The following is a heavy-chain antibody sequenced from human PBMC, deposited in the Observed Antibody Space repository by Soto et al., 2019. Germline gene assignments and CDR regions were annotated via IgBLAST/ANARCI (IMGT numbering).Heavy chain of an antibody. CDR3: ARTPNIVLVPAAIGWFDT. CDR1: CYTFTSYG. J-gene: IGHJ5*02. V-gene: IGHV1-18*01. CDR2: ISAYNGNT. D-gene: IGHD2-2*01. Sequence: ASVKVFCKASCYTFTSYGISLVRQAPGQGLEWMGWISAYNGNTNYAQKLQGRVTMTTDTSTSTAYMELRSLRSDDTAVYYCARTPNIVLVPAAIGWFDTWGQGTLVTVSS.